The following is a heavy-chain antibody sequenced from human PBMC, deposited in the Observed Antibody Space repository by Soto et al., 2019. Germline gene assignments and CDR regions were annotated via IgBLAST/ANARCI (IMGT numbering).Heavy chain of an antibody. Sequence: EVQLVQSGAEVKKPGESLTISCQGSGYIFTSYWITWVRQMPGKGLQWVGRIAPSDLEVNYSPSFQGHVTMSADRSINTAYLQWNSLKASDSGIYYCARHSVSTMIGWFDPWGQGTQVTVSS. D-gene: IGHD2-21*01. V-gene: IGHV5-10-1*03. J-gene: IGHJ5*02. CDR3: ARHSVSTMIGWFDP. CDR1: GYIFTSYW. CDR2: IAPSDLEV.